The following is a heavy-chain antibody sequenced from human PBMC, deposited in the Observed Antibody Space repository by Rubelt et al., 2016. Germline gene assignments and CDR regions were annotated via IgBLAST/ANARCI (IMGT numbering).Heavy chain of an antibody. V-gene: IGHV3-53*05. J-gene: IGHJ5*02. Sequence: GKGLEWVSVIYSGASTYYADSVKGRFTISRDNSKNTLYLQMNSLRAEDTAVYYCARDAVAEANWFDPWGQGTLVTVSS. D-gene: IGHD6-19*01. CDR2: IYSGAST. CDR3: ARDAVAEANWFDP.